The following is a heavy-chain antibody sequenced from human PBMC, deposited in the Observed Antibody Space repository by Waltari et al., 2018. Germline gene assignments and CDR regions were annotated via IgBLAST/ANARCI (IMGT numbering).Heavy chain of an antibody. J-gene: IGHJ4*02. CDR3: ASPLVNGDHLGF. V-gene: IGHV4-39*01. CDR1: GGSISSSSYY. D-gene: IGHD2-15*01. CDR2: IYHSGST. Sequence: QLQLQESGPGLMKSSETLSLTCTVSGGSISSSSYYWGWIRQPPGKGLEWIGSIYHSGSTSYNPSLRSRVTISIDTPKNQFSLKLNSVTAADTAVYYCASPLVNGDHLGFWGQGTLVTVSS.